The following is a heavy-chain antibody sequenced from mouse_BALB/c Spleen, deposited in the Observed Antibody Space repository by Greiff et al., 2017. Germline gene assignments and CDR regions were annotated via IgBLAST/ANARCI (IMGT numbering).Heavy chain of an antibody. Sequence: DVMLVESGGGLVQPGGSRKLSCAASGFTFSDYGMAGVRQAPGKGPGWVAFISNLAYSIYYADTVTGRFPISRENAKNTLYLEMSSLRSEDTAMYYCARGVRGFAYWGQGTLVTVSA. CDR2: ISNLAYSI. V-gene: IGHV5-15*02. J-gene: IGHJ3*01. CDR1: GFTFSDYG. D-gene: IGHD2-14*01. CDR3: ARGVRGFAY.